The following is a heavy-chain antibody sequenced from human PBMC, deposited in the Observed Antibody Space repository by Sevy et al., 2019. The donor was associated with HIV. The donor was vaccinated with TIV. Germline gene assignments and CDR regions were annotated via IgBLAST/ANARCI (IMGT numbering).Heavy chain of an antibody. V-gene: IGHV3-30*02. CDR1: GFRFNNFG. Sequence: GGSLRLSCAASGFRFNNFGMYWVRQAQGKGLEGVAFIRYDGINKYYVDSVKGRSTISRDNSKDTLYLEMKSLRLEDTAIYYCAKGGSGGIDHYGMDVWGQGTTVTVSS. CDR3: AKGGSGGIDHYGMDV. J-gene: IGHJ6*02. D-gene: IGHD6-25*01. CDR2: IRYDGINK.